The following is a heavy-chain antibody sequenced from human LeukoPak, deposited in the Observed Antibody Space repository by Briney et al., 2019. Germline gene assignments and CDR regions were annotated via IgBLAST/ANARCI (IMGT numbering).Heavy chain of an antibody. V-gene: IGHV3-7*01. CDR2: IKQDGSEK. J-gene: IGHJ4*02. D-gene: IGHD5-24*01. CDR3: AKDRGDGYNYDW. Sequence: GGSLRLSCAASGFTFSSYWMSWVRQAPGKGLEWVANIKQDGSEKYYVDSVKGRFTISRDNSKNTLYLQMNSLRPEDTAVYYCAKDRGDGYNYDWWGQGTLVTVSS. CDR1: GFTFSSYW.